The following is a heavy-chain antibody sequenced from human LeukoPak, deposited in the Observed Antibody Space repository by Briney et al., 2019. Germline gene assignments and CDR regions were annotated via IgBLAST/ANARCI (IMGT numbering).Heavy chain of an antibody. D-gene: IGHD1-1*01. V-gene: IGHV3-48*03. CDR1: GFTFSRYE. CDR3: TRDEATTSRGTLPDY. CDR2: IDSSGSVI. Sequence: GGSLRLSCAASGFTFSRYEMNWVRQAPGKGLEWISYIDSSGSVIYYVDSVKGRFTISRDNAKNSMFLQMNSLRAEDTAVYYCTRDEATTSRGTLPDYWGQGTLVTVSS. J-gene: IGHJ4*02.